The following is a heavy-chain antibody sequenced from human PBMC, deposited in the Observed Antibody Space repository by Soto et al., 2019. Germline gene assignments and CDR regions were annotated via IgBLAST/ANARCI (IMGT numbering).Heavy chain of an antibody. CDR1: GFTFSSYG. J-gene: IGHJ6*01. D-gene: IGHD3-3*01. CDR3: ARGTEYSDFWIAGMDV. CDR2: IWYDGSNK. Sequence: GGSLRLSCAASGFTFSSYGMHWVRQAPGKGLEWVAVIWYDGSNKYYADSVKGRFTISRENSKNTLYLQMNSLRAEETAVYYCARGTEYSDFWIAGMDVWGQGTTRTAPQ. V-gene: IGHV3-33*01.